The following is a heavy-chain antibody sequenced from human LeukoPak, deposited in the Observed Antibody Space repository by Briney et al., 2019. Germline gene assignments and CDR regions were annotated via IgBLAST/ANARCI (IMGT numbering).Heavy chain of an antibody. D-gene: IGHD3-10*01. CDR3: AKVRFGVTARYYFDY. Sequence: GGSLRLSCAASGFTFSSYAMHWVRQAPGKGLEWVAVISYDGSNKYYADSVKGRFTISRDNSKNTLYLQMNSLRVEDTAVYYCAKVRFGVTARYYFDYWGQGTLVTVSS. CDR2: ISYDGSNK. V-gene: IGHV3-30*04. CDR1: GFTFSSYA. J-gene: IGHJ4*02.